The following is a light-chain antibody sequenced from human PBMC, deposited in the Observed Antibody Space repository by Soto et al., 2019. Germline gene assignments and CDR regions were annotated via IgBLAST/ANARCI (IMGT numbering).Light chain of an antibody. CDR2: DAS. Sequence: DIHMTHSPVNLSSSGRDRVTITCRASQPISTWLAWYQQKPGRAPKLLIFDASNLESGVPSRFSGSGSGTEFTLTISSLQPDDFATYYCQQYNTYYTFGQGTKVDIK. V-gene: IGKV1-5*01. CDR1: QPISTW. CDR3: QQYNTYYT. J-gene: IGKJ2*01.